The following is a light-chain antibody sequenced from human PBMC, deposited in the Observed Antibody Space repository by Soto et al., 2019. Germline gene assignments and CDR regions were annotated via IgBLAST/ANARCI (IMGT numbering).Light chain of an antibody. CDR3: QQYDGSPRT. CDR1: HSLTSSY. Sequence: EILVTQSPGTLTFSPGERATLSFRASHSLTSSYLAWYQQKPGQAPRLLIYGASSRATGIPDRFTGSGSGTDFTLTISRLEPEDFAVYYCQQYDGSPRTFGQGTKVDIK. J-gene: IGKJ1*01. CDR2: GAS. V-gene: IGKV3-20*01.